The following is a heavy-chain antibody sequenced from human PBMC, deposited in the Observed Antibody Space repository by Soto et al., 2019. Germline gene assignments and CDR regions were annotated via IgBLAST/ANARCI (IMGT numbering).Heavy chain of an antibody. V-gene: IGHV3-53*01. CDR3: ATRPLLPGAP. J-gene: IGHJ3*01. CDR1: GFTFSSND. D-gene: IGHD3-22*01. CDR2: IYSGGST. Sequence: EVQLVESGGGLIQPGGSLRLSCAASGFTFSSNDMNWVSQAPGKGLEWVSLIYSGGSTYYADSVKGRFTISRDNSKNTLYLQRSSLRAEETAVYYCATRPLLPGAPWGQGTMVTVSS.